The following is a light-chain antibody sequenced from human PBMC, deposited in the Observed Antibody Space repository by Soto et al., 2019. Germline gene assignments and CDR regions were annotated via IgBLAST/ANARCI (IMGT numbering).Light chain of an antibody. J-gene: IGKJ1*01. V-gene: IGKV3-15*01. CDR2: GAS. CDR3: QQYFHGRT. Sequence: EIMMTQSPANVSVFPGESATLSCRASQSIGRDLAWYQQKAGQVPRLLIYGASTRATGIPARFSGGGSGTEFTLTISSLQSDDFAVFYCQQYFHGRTFGQGTKGE. CDR1: QSIGRD.